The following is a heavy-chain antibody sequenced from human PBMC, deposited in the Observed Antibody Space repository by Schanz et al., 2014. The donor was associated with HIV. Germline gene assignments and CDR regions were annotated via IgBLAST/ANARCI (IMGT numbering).Heavy chain of an antibody. Sequence: VQLVESGGGVVQPGRSLRLSCAASGFTFSSYGMHWVRQAPGKGLEWVAVISYDGSNKYYADSVKGRFTISRDNSRKTLYLQMNSLRAEDTALYYCATTLYPYTSSSDYYYGMDVWGQGTTVTVSS. CDR2: ISYDGSNK. CDR1: GFTFSSYG. J-gene: IGHJ6*02. V-gene: IGHV3-30*03. CDR3: ATTLYPYTSSSDYYYGMDV. D-gene: IGHD6-6*01.